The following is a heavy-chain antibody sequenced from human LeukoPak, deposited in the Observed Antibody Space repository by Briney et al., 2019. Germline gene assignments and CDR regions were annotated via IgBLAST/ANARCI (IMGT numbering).Heavy chain of an antibody. CDR3: ARGRRSSLVY. D-gene: IGHD6-13*01. CDR1: GGSFSGYY. CDR2: INHSGST. V-gene: IGHV4-34*01. J-gene: IGHJ4*02. Sequence: SETLSLTCAVYGGSFSGYYWSWIRQPPGKGLEWIGEINHSGSTNYNPSLKSRVTISVDTSKNQFSPKLSSVTAADTAVYYCARGRRSSLVYWGQGTLVTIPS.